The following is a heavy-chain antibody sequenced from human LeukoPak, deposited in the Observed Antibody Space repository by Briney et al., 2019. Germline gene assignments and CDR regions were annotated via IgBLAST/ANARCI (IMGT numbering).Heavy chain of an antibody. CDR3: ARGFRSYGTRKFQH. Sequence: PGGSLRLSCAASGFTFSSYEMNWVRQAPGKGLEWVSYISSSGSTIYYADSVKGRFTISRDNAKNSLYLQMNSLRAEDTAVYYCARGFRSYGTRKFQHWGQGTLVTVSS. CDR2: ISSSGSTI. CDR1: GFTFSSYE. J-gene: IGHJ1*01. D-gene: IGHD3-16*01. V-gene: IGHV3-48*03.